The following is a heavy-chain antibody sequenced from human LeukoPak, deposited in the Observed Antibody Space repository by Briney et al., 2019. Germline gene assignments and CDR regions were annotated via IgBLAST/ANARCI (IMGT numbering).Heavy chain of an antibody. CDR1: GGSISSSSYY. Sequence: PSETLSLTCTVSGGSISSSSYYWGWIRQPPGKGLEWIGSIYYSGSTYYNPSLQSRVTISVDTSKNQFSLKLSSVTAADTAVYYCARLPGRYSSSGFDYWGQGTLVTVSS. J-gene: IGHJ4*02. CDR3: ARLPGRYSSSGFDY. D-gene: IGHD6-6*01. CDR2: IYYSGST. V-gene: IGHV4-39*01.